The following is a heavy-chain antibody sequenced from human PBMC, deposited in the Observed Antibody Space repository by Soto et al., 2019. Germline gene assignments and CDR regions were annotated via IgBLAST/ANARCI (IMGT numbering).Heavy chain of an antibody. D-gene: IGHD3-10*01. V-gene: IGHV3-33*01. J-gene: IGHJ5*02. CDR1: GFTFSSYG. CDR3: VRDGGYYGAGSYFDP. CDR2: IWYDGSNK. Sequence: QVQLVESGGGVVQPGRSLRLCCAASGFTFSSYGMHWVRQAPGEGLXWVAVIWYDGSNKYYADSVKGRFTISRDNSKNTLXLXMXXXRAEDTAVYYCVRDGGYYGAGSYFDPWGQGSLVTVSS.